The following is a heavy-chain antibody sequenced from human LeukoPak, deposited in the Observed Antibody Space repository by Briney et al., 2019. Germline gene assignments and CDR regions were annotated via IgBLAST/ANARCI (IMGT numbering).Heavy chain of an antibody. V-gene: IGHV1-18*01. CDR1: GYTFTSYG. CDR2: ISAYNGNT. Sequence: ASVKVSCKASGYTFTSYGISWVRQAPGQGLEWMGWISAYNGNTNYAQKLQGRVTMTRDTSTSTVYMELSSLRSEDTAVYYCARGAVDTAMVTGDYWGQGTLVTVSS. D-gene: IGHD5-18*01. J-gene: IGHJ4*02. CDR3: ARGAVDTAMVTGDY.